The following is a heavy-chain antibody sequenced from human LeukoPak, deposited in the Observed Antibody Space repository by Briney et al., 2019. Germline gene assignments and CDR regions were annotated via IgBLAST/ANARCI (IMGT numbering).Heavy chain of an antibody. CDR3: ARDRDRSHYHYFDY. CDR2: ISAYNGNT. J-gene: IGHJ4*02. Sequence: ASVKVSCKASGYTFTSYGISWVRQAPGQGLEWMGWISAYNGNTNYAQKLQGRVTMTTDTSTSTAYMELRSLRSDDTAVYYCARDRDRSHYHYFDYWGQGTLVTVSS. V-gene: IGHV1-18*01. CDR1: GYTFTSYG. D-gene: IGHD1-26*01.